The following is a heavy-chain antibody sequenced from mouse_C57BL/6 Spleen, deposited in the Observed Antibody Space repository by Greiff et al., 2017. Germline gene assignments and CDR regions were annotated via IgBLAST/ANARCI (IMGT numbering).Heavy chain of an antibody. V-gene: IGHV1-7*01. CDR2: INPSSGYT. CDR1: GYTFTSYW. D-gene: IGHD2-3*01. Sequence: LVESGAELAKPGASVKLSCKASGYTFTSYWMHWVKQRPGQGLEWIGYINPSSGYTKYNQKFKDKDTLTADKSSSTAYMQLSSLTYEDSAVYYCARYYDGYLYYFDYWGQGTTLTVAS. J-gene: IGHJ2*01. CDR3: ARYYDGYLYYFDY.